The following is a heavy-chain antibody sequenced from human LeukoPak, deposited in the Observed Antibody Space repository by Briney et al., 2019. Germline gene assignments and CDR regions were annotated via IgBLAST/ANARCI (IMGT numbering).Heavy chain of an antibody. D-gene: IGHD6-19*01. J-gene: IGHJ3*02. CDR3: ARDQGGSYSGGDYDAFDI. V-gene: IGHV3-7*01. CDR1: GFTFSSYA. Sequence: PGGSLRLSCAASGFTFSSYAMSWVRQAPGKGLEWVANIKRDGSDKYYLDSVKGRFTISRDNAKNSLFLQMNSLRAEDTALYYCARDQGGSYSGGDYDAFDIWGQGTMVTVSS. CDR2: IKRDGSDK.